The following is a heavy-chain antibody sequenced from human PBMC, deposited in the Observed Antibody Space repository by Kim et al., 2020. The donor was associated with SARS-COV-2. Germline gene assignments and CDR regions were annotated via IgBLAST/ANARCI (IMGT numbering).Heavy chain of an antibody. CDR1: GGSISSYY. J-gene: IGHJ5*02. CDR3: AGLGMATENWFDP. V-gene: IGHV4-59*08. D-gene: IGHD5-12*01. CDR2: IYYSGST. Sequence: SETLSLTCTVSGGSISSYYWSWIRQPPGKGLEWIGYIYYSGSTNYNPSLKSRVTISVDTSKNQFSLKLSSVTAADTAVYYCAGLGMATENWFDPWGQGTLVTVSS.